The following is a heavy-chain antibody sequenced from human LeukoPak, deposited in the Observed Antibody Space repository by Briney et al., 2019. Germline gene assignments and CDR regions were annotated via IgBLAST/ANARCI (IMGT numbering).Heavy chain of an antibody. D-gene: IGHD6-19*01. CDR2: IYYSGST. V-gene: IGHV4-59*12. CDR3: AREFVSGCGGGYFDW. Sequence: SETLSLTCTVSGGSISNYYWSWIRQPPGKGLEWIGYIYYSGSTNYNPSLKSRVTISVDTSKNQFSLKLSSVTAADTAVYYCAREFVSGCGGGYFDWWSQGTLVTV. CDR1: GGSISNYY. J-gene: IGHJ4*02.